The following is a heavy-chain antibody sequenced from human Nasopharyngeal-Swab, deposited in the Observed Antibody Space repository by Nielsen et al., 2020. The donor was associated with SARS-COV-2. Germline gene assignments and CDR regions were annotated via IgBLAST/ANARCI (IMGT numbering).Heavy chain of an antibody. D-gene: IGHD1-26*01. V-gene: IGHV4-59*01. Sequence: GSLRLSCTVSGGPISSYHWSWIRQPPDKGLEWIGYIYNSGSTNYNPSLKSRVTISVDTSKNQFSLRLSSVTAADTAVYYCARDIANSGSYNDAFDIWGQGTMVTVSS. CDR3: ARDIANSGSYNDAFDI. CDR2: IYNSGST. J-gene: IGHJ3*02. CDR1: GGPISSYH.